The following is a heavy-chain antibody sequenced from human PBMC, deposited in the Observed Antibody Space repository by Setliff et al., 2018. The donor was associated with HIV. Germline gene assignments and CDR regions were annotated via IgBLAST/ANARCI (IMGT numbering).Heavy chain of an antibody. V-gene: IGHV3-21*01. CDR3: AAVFTGEPGRSLDY. Sequence: GGSLRLSCVASGFPFISYSMNWVRQAPGKGLEWVAAVGSSGSDLYYADSLKGRFTISRDNAKNSQYLLMSDLRAEDTAVYYCAAVFTGEPGRSLDYWGQGTPVTVSS. CDR2: VGSSGSDL. J-gene: IGHJ4*02. D-gene: IGHD1-26*01. CDR1: GFPFISYS.